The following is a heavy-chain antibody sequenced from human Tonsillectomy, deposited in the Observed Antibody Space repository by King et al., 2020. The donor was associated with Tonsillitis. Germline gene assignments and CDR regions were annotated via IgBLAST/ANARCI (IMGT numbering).Heavy chain of an antibody. CDR1: GFTFSNYG. CDR3: AKGVXAAAPFDD. J-gene: IGHJ4*02. V-gene: IGHV3-30*18. D-gene: IGHD6-25*01. Sequence: VQLVESGGGVVQPGRSLRLSCAASGFTFSNYGMHWVRQAPGKGLEWVAVISYDGSNKYYADSVKGRFTISRDNSKNTLYLQMNSLRAEDTAVYYCAKGVXAAAPFDDGGQGTLVTVSS. CDR2: ISYDGSNK.